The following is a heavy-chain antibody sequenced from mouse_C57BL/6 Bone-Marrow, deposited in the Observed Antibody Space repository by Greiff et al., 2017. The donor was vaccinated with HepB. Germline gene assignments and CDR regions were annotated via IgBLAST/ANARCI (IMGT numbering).Heavy chain of an antibody. Sequence: VQLQQSGAELVKPGASVKMSCKASGYTFTSYWITWVKQRPGQGLEWIGDIYPGSGSTNYNEKFKSKATLTVDTSSSTAYMQLSSLTSEGSGVYYGAVGGLSRFAYWGQGTLVTVSA. CDR2: IYPGSGST. D-gene: IGHD1-1*02. V-gene: IGHV1-55*01. CDR1: GYTFTSYW. J-gene: IGHJ3*01. CDR3: AVGGLSRFAY.